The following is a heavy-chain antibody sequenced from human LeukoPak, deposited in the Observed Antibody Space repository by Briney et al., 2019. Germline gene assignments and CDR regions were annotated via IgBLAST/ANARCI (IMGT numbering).Heavy chain of an antibody. V-gene: IGHV4-39*01. J-gene: IGHJ3*02. CDR1: GGSISSSSYY. D-gene: IGHD4-17*01. CDR3: ARSVTTATFDI. CDR2: IYYSGNT. Sequence: PSGTLSLTCTVSGGSISSSSYYWGWIRQPPGKGLEWIGSIYYSGNTYYKPSLKSRVTISVDTPKNQFSLKLSSVTAADTAVYYCARSVTTATFDIWGQGTMVTVSS.